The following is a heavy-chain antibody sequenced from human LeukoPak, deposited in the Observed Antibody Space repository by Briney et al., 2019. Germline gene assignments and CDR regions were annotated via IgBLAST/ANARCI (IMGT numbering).Heavy chain of an antibody. CDR2: IIPILGIA. CDR3: ARVKIAAAGDAFDI. J-gene: IGHJ3*02. V-gene: IGHV1-69*04. D-gene: IGHD6-13*01. CDR1: GGTFSSYA. Sequence: GASVKVSCKASGGTFSSYAISWVRQAPGQGLEWMGRIIPILGIANYAQKFQGRVTITADKFTSTAYMELSSLRSEDTAVYYCARVKIAAAGDAFDIWGQGTMVTVSP.